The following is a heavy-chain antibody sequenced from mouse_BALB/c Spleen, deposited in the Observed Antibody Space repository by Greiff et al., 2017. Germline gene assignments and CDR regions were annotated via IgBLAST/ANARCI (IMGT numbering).Heavy chain of an antibody. J-gene: IGHJ3*01. D-gene: IGHD2-4*01. CDR2: IYPGDGDT. CDR3: ARSMITTNVGFAD. CDR1: GYAFSSYW. V-gene: IGHV1-80*01. Sequence: VQLQQSGAELVRPGSSVKISCKASGYAFSSYWMNWVKQRPGQGLEWIGQIYPGDGDTNYNGKFKGKATLTADKSSSTAYMQLSSLTSEDSAVYFCARSMITTNVGFADWGQGTLVTVSA.